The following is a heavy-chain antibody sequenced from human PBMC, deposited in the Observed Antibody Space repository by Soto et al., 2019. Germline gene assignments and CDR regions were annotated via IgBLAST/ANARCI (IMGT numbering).Heavy chain of an antibody. J-gene: IGHJ4*02. CDR1: GYTFTRYG. CDR3: ARGTPMLRGVYYFDY. D-gene: IGHD3-10*01. V-gene: IGHV1-18*01. Sequence: QGHLVQSGAEVKKPGTSVKVSCKASGYTFTRYGISWVRQAPGQGLEWMGWISGYNGDTNYAQNLQGRVTMTIDTSTSTAYMELRSLTSDDTAVYYCARGTPMLRGVYYFDYWGQGILVTVSS. CDR2: ISGYNGDT.